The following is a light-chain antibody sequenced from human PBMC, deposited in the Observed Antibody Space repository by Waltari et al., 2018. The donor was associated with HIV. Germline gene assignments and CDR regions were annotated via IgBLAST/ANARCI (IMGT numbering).Light chain of an antibody. V-gene: IGLV2-14*01. J-gene: IGLJ2*01. Sequence: QSVLTQPASVSGSPGQSITMSCTGTTSDIGGYNFVSWYQQHPGKAPKVIIYEVSNRPSGVSTRFSGSKSGNTASLTISGLQAEDEADYYCSSYSTATNVAFGGGTKLTVL. CDR3: SSYSTATNVA. CDR1: TSDIGGYNF. CDR2: EVS.